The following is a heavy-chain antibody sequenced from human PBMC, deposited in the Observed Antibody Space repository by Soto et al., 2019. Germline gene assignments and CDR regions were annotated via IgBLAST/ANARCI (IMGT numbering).Heavy chain of an antibody. CDR2: IYYTGST. V-gene: IGHV4-59*01. CDR1: GDSISTFY. Sequence: QVQLQESGPGLVKPSETLSLTCTVSGDSISTFYWSWIRQPPGKGLEWIGYIYYTGSTNYNPSLKSRVTMSVDTSKKQFSLKLTSVTAADTAVYYCARQRGNSFDYWGQGSLVNVSS. CDR3: ARQRGNSFDY. J-gene: IGHJ4*02. D-gene: IGHD3-10*01.